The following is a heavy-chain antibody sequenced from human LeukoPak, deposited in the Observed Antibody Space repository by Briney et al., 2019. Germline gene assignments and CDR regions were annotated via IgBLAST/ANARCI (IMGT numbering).Heavy chain of an antibody. D-gene: IGHD4/OR15-4a*01. Sequence: PSETLSLTCTVSGGSIRSYYWSWIRQPAGKGLEWIGRIYASGSTNYNPSLKSRVTMSIDTSKNQFSLKLSSVTAADTAVYYCARERSFYGANLAVDYWGQGTLVTVSS. CDR3: ARERSFYGANLAVDY. V-gene: IGHV4-4*07. CDR2: IYASGST. J-gene: IGHJ4*02. CDR1: GGSIRSYY.